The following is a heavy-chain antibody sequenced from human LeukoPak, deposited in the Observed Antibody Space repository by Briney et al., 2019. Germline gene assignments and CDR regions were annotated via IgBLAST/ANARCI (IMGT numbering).Heavy chain of an antibody. CDR3: ARDRSGGWGLEY. Sequence: ASVKVSCKASGYTFTSYDINWVRQATGQGLEWMGWMNPNSGNTGYAQKFQGRVTITRNTSISTAYMELSSLRSEDTAVYYCARDRSGGWGLEYWGHGTLLTVSS. V-gene: IGHV1-8*03. CDR1: GYTFTSYD. J-gene: IGHJ4*01. CDR2: MNPNSGNT. D-gene: IGHD6-19*01.